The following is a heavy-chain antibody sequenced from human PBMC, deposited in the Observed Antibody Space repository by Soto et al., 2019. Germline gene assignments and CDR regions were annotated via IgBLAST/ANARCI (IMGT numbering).Heavy chain of an antibody. CDR3: ARQGFGPLHGLVDV. CDR2: VHHSWGS. D-gene: IGHD3-10*01. Sequence: QVQLQESAPGLVKPSETLSLSCTVSGGSMNSYYWSWIRQSPGKRMEWIGYVHHSWGSSYNPSLQSRVAISLDTSKSQFSLKVTSVTATDTAVYYCARQGFGPLHGLVDVWGQGTTVTVSS. V-gene: IGHV4-59*08. CDR1: GGSMNSYY. J-gene: IGHJ6*02.